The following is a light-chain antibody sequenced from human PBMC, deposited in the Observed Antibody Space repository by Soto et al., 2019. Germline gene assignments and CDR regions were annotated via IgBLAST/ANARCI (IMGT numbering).Light chain of an antibody. V-gene: IGKV3-20*01. CDR1: QSVSSSY. CDR2: GAS. Sequence: EIVLTQSPCTLPLSPGERATLSCRASQSVSSSYLAWYQQKPGQAPSLLIYGASSRATGIPDRFSGSGSGTDFTLTISRLEPEDFAVYYCQPRRTFGPGTKVDIK. J-gene: IGKJ3*01. CDR3: QPRRT.